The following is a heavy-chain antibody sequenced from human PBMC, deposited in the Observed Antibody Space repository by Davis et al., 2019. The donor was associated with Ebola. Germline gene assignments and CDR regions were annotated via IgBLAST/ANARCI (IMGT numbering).Heavy chain of an antibody. J-gene: IGHJ3*02. CDR3: AKDYRLEWELLRGDAFDI. D-gene: IGHD1-26*01. Sequence: PGGSLRLSCAASGLTFSSYAMSWVRQAPGKGLEWVSAISGSGGSTYYADSVKGRFTISRDNSKNTLYLQMNSLRAEDTAVYYCAKDYRLEWELLRGDAFDIWGQGTMVTVSS. CDR2: ISGSGGST. CDR1: GLTFSSYA. V-gene: IGHV3-23*01.